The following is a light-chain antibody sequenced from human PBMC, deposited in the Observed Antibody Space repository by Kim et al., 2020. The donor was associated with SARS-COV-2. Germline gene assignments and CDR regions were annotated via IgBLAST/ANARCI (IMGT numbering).Light chain of an antibody. CDR1: SSNIGAGYD. J-gene: IGLJ3*02. CDR2: GNS. Sequence: QSVLTQPPSVSGAPGQRVTISCTGSSSNIGAGYDVHWYQQLPGTAPKLLIYGNSNRPSGVPDRFSGSKSGTSASLAITGLQAEDEAGYYCQSYDSSLSVWVFGGGTQLTVL. V-gene: IGLV1-40*01. CDR3: QSYDSSLSVWV.